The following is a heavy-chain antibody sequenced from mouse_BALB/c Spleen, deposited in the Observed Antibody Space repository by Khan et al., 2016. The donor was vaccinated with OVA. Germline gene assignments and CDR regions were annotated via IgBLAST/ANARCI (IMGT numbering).Heavy chain of an antibody. Sequence: QVQLKQSGPGLVRPSQTLSITCTVSGFSLTTYGVHWVRQSPGRGLEWLGVIRSGGNTASNAAFLSRLSITKDNSTSHVFFKMNSLQADDTAMYYCARNAYMYDFTYWGQGTLVTVSA. CDR3: ARNAYMYDFTY. CDR2: IRSGGNT. D-gene: IGHD2-14*01. V-gene: IGHV2-2*01. J-gene: IGHJ3*01. CDR1: GFSLTTYG.